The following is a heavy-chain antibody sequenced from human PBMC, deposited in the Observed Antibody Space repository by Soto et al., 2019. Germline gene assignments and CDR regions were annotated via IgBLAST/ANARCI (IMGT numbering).Heavy chain of an antibody. CDR3: SGAESPDTASFSLY. D-gene: IGHD1-26*01. CDR2: IWYGGTNK. V-gene: IGHV3-30*02. Sequence: GGSLRLSCEASGFTFRDYGMHWVRQGPGKGLEWVATIWYGGTNKYYTDAVKGRFTISTDTSNGIAYLQMNSLNIEDSAVYYCSGAESPDTASFSLYWGQGTPVTVSS. J-gene: IGHJ4*02. CDR1: GFTFRDYG.